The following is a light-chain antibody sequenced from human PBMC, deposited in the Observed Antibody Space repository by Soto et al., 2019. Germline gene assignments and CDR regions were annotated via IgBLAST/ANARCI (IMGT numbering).Light chain of an antibody. J-gene: IGKJ2*01. Sequence: DIQMTQSPSSLSASVGDRITITCRASQSISSYLNWYQQRPGKAPNLLIYAASSLRSGVPSRFSGRGSGTEFTLTISSLTPEDVATYYCQQSYSTLYTFGQGTKVDIK. CDR1: QSISSY. V-gene: IGKV1-39*01. CDR3: QQSYSTLYT. CDR2: AAS.